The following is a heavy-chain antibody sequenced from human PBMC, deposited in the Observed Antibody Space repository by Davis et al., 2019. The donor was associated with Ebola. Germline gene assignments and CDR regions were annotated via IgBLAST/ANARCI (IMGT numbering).Heavy chain of an antibody. CDR1: GGSINSYF. Sequence: SETLSLTCNVSGGSINSYFWSWTRQPPGKGLEWIGYIYITGSTDYNPSLKSRVTISVDTSRNQFSLKLRSVTAADTAVYYCARGLNFGSSWTGSAFDLWGQGTRVSVSS. J-gene: IGHJ3*01. CDR3: ARGLNFGSSWTGSAFDL. V-gene: IGHV4-59*01. CDR2: IYITGST. D-gene: IGHD6-13*01.